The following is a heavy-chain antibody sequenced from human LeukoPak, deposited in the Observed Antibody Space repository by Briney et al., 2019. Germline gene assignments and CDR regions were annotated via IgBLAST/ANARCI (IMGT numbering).Heavy chain of an antibody. CDR2: ISSSSSYI. V-gene: IGHV3-21*01. CDR1: GFTFSSSA. CDR3: ARDSPGYSSLDY. D-gene: IGHD6-19*01. Sequence: GGSLRLSCAASGFTFSSSAMSWVRQAPGKGLEWVSSISSSSSYIYYADSVKGRFTISRDNAKNSLYLQMNSLRAEDTVVYYCARDSPGYSSLDYWGQGTLVTVSS. J-gene: IGHJ4*02.